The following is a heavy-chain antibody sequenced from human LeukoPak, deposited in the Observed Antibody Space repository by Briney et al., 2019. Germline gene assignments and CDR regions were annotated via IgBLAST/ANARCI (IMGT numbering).Heavy chain of an antibody. CDR2: MNPNSGNT. CDR3: ARGPLSDIVALYYFDY. J-gene: IGHJ4*02. V-gene: IGHV1-8*01. CDR1: GYTFTSYD. D-gene: IGHD5-12*01. Sequence: ASVKVSCKASGYTFTSYDINWVRQATGQGLERMGWMNPNSGNTGYAQKFQGRVTMTRNTSISTAYMELSSLRSEDTAVYYCARGPLSDIVALYYFDYWGQGTLVTVSS.